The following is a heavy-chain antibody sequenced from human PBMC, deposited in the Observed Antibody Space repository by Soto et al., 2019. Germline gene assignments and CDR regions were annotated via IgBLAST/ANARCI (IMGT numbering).Heavy chain of an antibody. Sequence: GGSLRLSCAASGFTFDDYTMHWVRQAPGKGLEWVSLISWDGGSTYYADSVKGRFTISRDNSKNSLYLQMNSLRTEDTAMYYCARVLTGRDAFDIWGQGTMVTVPS. D-gene: IGHD3-9*01. CDR3: ARVLTGRDAFDI. CDR2: ISWDGGST. V-gene: IGHV3-43*01. CDR1: GFTFDDYT. J-gene: IGHJ3*02.